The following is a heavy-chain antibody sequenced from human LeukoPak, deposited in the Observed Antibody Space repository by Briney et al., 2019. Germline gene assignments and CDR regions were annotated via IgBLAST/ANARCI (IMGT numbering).Heavy chain of an antibody. V-gene: IGHV4-59*08. CDR3: MRRDTGWNYSDY. Sequence: PSETLSLTCGVSGGSIYSHYWGWIRQRPGKAMEWIGDIYYKGNTNYNPSLKSRVTISLDTSKNHLSLTLTSVVAADTAIYYCMRRDTGWNYSDYWGQGILVTVSS. J-gene: IGHJ4*02. CDR2: IYYKGNT. CDR1: GGSIYSHY. D-gene: IGHD6-19*01.